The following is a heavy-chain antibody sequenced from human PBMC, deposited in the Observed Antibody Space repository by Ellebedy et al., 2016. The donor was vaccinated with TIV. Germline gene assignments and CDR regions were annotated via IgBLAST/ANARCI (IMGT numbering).Heavy chain of an antibody. CDR2: ISSSSSTI. CDR3: ARDRGSYLDY. V-gene: IGHV3-48*02. J-gene: IGHJ4*02. CDR1: GFTFSSFR. D-gene: IGHD3-16*01. Sequence: GESLKISXAASGFTFSSFRMNWVRQAPGKGLEWVSYISSSSSTIYYADSVKGRFTISRDNAKNSLYLQMNSLRDEDTAVYYCARDRGSYLDYWGQGTLVTVSS.